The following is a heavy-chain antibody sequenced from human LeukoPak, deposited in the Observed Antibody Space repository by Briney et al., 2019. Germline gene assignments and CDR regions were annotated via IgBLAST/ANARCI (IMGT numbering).Heavy chain of an antibody. CDR1: GFAFSAYG. CDR2: INLSGSAQ. V-gene: IGHV3-7*01. Sequence: GGSLRLSCSACGFAFSAYGMNWVRQAPGKGPEWVANINLSGSAQYYVDSVKGRCTISRDNATSSLYLQMNSLRVEDTAVYYCAAWGLHNYWGQGTLVTVSS. CDR3: AAWGLHNY. J-gene: IGHJ4*02. D-gene: IGHD7-27*01.